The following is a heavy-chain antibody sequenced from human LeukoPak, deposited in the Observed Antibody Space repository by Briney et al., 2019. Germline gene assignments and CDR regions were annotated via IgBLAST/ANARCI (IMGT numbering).Heavy chain of an antibody. J-gene: IGHJ3*02. D-gene: IGHD1-26*01. CDR3: ARARGTYANDAFDI. CDR1: GYSFTTYW. Sequence: GESLKIACKDSGYSFTTYWIAWVRQMTGKGLEWMGIIYPGDFDTRYSPSFQGQVTISADKSISTAYLQWSSLKASDTAMYYCARARGTYANDAFDIWGQGTMVTVSS. V-gene: IGHV5-51*01. CDR2: IYPGDFDT.